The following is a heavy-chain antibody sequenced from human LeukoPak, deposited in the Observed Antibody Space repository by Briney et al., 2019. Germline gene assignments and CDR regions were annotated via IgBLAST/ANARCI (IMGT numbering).Heavy chain of an antibody. J-gene: IGHJ4*02. CDR2: ISGSGGST. D-gene: IGHD3-10*01. CDR1: GFTFSSYA. CDR3: AKEYGSGSYLVYFDY. V-gene: IGHV3-23*01. Sequence: SGGSLRLSCAASGFTFSSYAMSWVRQAPGKGLEWVSAISGSGGSTYYADSVKGRFTISRDNSKHTLYLQINSLRAEDTAVYYCAKEYGSGSYLVYFDYWGQGTLVTVSS.